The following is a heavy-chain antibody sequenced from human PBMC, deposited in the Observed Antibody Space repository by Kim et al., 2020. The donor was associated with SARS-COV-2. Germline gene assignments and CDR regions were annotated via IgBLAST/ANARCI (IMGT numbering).Heavy chain of an antibody. V-gene: IGHV3-66*01. D-gene: IGHD1-1*01. J-gene: IGHJ3*02. Sequence: GGSLRLSCAASGITVSGNYMNWVRQAPGKGLEWVSVVYSGGETYYADSVKDRFSISRDISNNTLYLQLNSLRAEDKAVYYCARDPTGGNLDAFDIWGQGTMVTVSS. CDR1: GITVSGNY. CDR3: ARDPTGGNLDAFDI. CDR2: VYSGGET.